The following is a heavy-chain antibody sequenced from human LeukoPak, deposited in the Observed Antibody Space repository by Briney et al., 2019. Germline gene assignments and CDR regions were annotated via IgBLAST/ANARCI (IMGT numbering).Heavy chain of an antibody. D-gene: IGHD3-10*01. J-gene: IGHJ4*02. CDR3: ARDPNYYGSGSYYRGWYFDY. CDR2: ISSTGSDM. V-gene: IGHV3-21*04. Sequence: GGSLRLSCAASGFTLNTYSMNWVRQAPGKGLEWVSSISSTGSDMYYVDSVKGRFTISRDNSKNTLYLQMNSLRAEDTAVYYCARDPNYYGSGSYYRGWYFDYWGQGTLVTVSS. CDR1: GFTLNTYS.